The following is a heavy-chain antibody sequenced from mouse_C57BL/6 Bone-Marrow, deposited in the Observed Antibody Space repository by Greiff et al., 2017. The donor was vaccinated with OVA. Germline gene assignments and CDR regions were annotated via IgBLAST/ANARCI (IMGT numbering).Heavy chain of an antibody. CDR3: APLRAWFAY. Sequence: EVQLQQSGPVLVKPGASVKMSCKASGYTFTDYYMNWVKQSHGKSLEWIGVINPYNGGTSYNQKFKSKATLTVDKSSSTAYMELNSLTSEDSAVYYCAPLRAWFAYWGQGTLVTVSA. J-gene: IGHJ3*01. V-gene: IGHV1-19*01. CDR1: GYTFTDYY. CDR2: INPYNGGT.